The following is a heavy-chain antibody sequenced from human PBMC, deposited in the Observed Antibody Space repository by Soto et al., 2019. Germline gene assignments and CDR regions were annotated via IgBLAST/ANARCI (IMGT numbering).Heavy chain of an antibody. CDR1: TGPFSAYY. D-gene: IGHD5-12*01. V-gene: IGHV4-34*01. CDR2: INQSGNT. J-gene: IGHJ4*02. CDR3: ARVFGHNQRGYIGYSL. Sequence: QVQLQQWGAGLLKPSDTLSLTCAVSTGPFSAYYWSWIRQSPGKGLEWIGDINQSGNTNYNPSLKSRFTISVDTPNKQFSMNLISVTAADTAEYYCARVFGHNQRGYIGYSLWGQGTPVTVSA.